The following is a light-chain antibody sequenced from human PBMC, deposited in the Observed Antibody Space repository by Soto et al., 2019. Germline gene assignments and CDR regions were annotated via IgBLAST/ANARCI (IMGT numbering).Light chain of an antibody. J-gene: IGKJ5*01. CDR1: QSVSSN. Sequence: EIVMTQSPATLSVSPGERATLSCRASQSVSSNLAWYQQKPGQAPRLLIYGASSRATGIPARFSGSGSGTEFTLTINSLQSEDFAVYYCQQRSNWLITFGQGTRLEIK. V-gene: IGKV3-15*01. CDR2: GAS. CDR3: QQRSNWLIT.